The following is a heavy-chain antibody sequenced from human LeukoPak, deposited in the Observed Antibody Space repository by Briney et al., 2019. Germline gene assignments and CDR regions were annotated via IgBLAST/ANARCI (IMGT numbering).Heavy chain of an antibody. CDR1: GFIFSDYY. Sequence: PGGSLRLSCVGSGFIFSDYYMGWIRQAPGKGLEWVSSISSSSSYIYYADSVKGRFTISRDNAKNSLYLQMNSLRAEDTAVYYCARLWIQLWLVPDYWGQGTLVTVSS. D-gene: IGHD5-18*01. J-gene: IGHJ4*02. CDR3: ARLWIQLWLVPDY. V-gene: IGHV3-11*06. CDR2: ISSSSSYI.